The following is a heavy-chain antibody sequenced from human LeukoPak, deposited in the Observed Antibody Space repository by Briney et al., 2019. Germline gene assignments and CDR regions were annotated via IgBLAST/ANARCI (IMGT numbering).Heavy chain of an antibody. CDR2: INPNSGGT. V-gene: IGHV1-2*02. CDR3: ARDGYCSSTSCYHWFDP. J-gene: IGHJ5*02. Sequence: WASVKVSCKASGYTFTGYYMHWVRQAPGQGLEWTGWINPNSGGTNYAQKFQGRVTMTRDTSISTAYMELSRLRSDDTAVYYCARDGYCSSTSCYHWFDPWGQGTLVTVSS. D-gene: IGHD2-2*01. CDR1: GYTFTGYY.